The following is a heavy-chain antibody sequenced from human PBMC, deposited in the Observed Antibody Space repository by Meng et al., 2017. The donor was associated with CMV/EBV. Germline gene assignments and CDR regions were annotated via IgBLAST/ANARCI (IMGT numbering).Heavy chain of an antibody. CDR2: MNPNSGNT. CDR1: VYTFTSYD. V-gene: IGHV1-8*01. D-gene: IGHD3-3*01. Sequence: ASVKVSCKASVYTFTSYDINWVRQATGQGLEWMGWMNPNSGNTGYAQKFQGRVTMTRNTSISTAYMELSSLRSEDTAVYYCARGRVMYYDFWSGYHPLDYWGQGTLVTVSS. J-gene: IGHJ4*02. CDR3: ARGRVMYYDFWSGYHPLDY.